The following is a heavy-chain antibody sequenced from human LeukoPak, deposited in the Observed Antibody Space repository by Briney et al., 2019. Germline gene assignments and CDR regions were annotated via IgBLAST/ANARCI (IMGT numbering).Heavy chain of an antibody. J-gene: IGHJ5*02. D-gene: IGHD3-3*01. Sequence: KVCCNACGRNFSSPAISSVGQAPGPGIEWIGWVIPILGTANYAQKFQGRVTITADESTSTAYMELSSLRSEDTAVYYCARVGDFWSGYPQRNWFDPWGQGTLVTVSS. CDR3: ARVGDFWSGYPQRNWFDP. V-gene: IGHV1-69*11. CDR1: GRNFSSPA. CDR2: VIPILGTA.